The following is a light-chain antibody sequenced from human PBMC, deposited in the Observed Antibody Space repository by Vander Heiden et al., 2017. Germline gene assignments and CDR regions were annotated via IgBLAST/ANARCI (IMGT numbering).Light chain of an antibody. V-gene: IGLV6-57*01. CDR3: QSYDSSNVV. CDR1: SGSIASNY. CDR2: EDN. J-gene: IGLJ2*01. Sequence: NFMLTRPHSVSESPGKTVTISCTRSSGSIASNYVQWYQQRPGSSPTTVIYEDNQRPSGVPDRFSGLKTEDEADYYCQSYDSSNVVFGGGTKLTVL.